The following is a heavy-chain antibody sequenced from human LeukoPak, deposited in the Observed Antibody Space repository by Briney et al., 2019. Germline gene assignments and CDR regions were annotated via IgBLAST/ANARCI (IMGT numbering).Heavy chain of an antibody. CDR1: GGSISSYY. Sequence: SETLSLTCTVSGGSISSYYWSWIRQPPGKGLEWIGYIYYSGSTNYNPSLKSRVTISVDTSKNQFSLRLSSVTAADTAVYYCARDDSVFYYGSGSYSDWGQGTLVTVSS. CDR3: ARDDSVFYYGSGSYSD. J-gene: IGHJ4*02. D-gene: IGHD3-10*01. CDR2: IYYSGST. V-gene: IGHV4-59*12.